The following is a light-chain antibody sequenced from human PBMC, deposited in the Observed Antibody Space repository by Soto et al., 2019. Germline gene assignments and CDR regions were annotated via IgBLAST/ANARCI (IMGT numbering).Light chain of an antibody. Sequence: QPVLTQSPSASASLGASVKLTCTLSSGHSSYAIAWHQQQPEKGPRYLMKLNSDGSHSKGDGIPDRLSGYSSGAERYLTISSLQSEDEADYYCQTCGTGIQVFGGGTKLTVL. J-gene: IGLJ2*01. CDR2: LNSDGSH. CDR3: QTCGTGIQV. CDR1: SGHSSYA. V-gene: IGLV4-69*01.